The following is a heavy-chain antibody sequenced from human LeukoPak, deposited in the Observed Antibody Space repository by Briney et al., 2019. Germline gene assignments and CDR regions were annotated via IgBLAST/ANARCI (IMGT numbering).Heavy chain of an antibody. D-gene: IGHD1-26*01. J-gene: IGHJ6*02. Sequence: GGSLRLSCVVSGISLSNYGMTWVRQAPGKGLEWVSYISERGGSTTYADSVKGRFTVSRDNSRNTLYLPMNSLRAEDTAVYYCVKDRGGSPFYGMDVWGQGTTVTVSS. CDR3: VKDRGGSPFYGMDV. V-gene: IGHV3-23*01. CDR2: ISERGGST. CDR1: GISLSNYG.